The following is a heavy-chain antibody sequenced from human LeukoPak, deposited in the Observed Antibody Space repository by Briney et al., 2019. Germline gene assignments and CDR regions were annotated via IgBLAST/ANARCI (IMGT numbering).Heavy chain of an antibody. CDR1: GYTVTSYD. CDR2: MNPNSGNA. Sequence: ASVKVSCKASGYTVTSYDINWVRQATGQGLEWRGWMNPNSGNAGYAQKFQGRVTITRNTSISTAYMELSSLRSDDTAVYYCARDIATYYYDSSEGYWGQGTLVTVSS. D-gene: IGHD3-22*01. J-gene: IGHJ4*02. CDR3: ARDIATYYYDSSEGY. V-gene: IGHV1-8*03.